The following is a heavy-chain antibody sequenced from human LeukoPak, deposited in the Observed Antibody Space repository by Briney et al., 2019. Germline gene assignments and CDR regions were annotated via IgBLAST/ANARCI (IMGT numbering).Heavy chain of an antibody. J-gene: IGHJ5*02. CDR2: INPNSGGT. CDR3: ASGQPTYSGTYYSFSS. CDR1: GYTFIGYF. D-gene: IGHD1-26*01. Sequence: ASVKVSCKASGYTFIGYFMHWVRQAPGQGLEWMGWINPNSGGTKYARKFQGRVTMTRDTSINTAYMEVNRLRSDDTAVYYCASGQPTYSGTYYSFSSWGQGTLVTVSS. V-gene: IGHV1-2*02.